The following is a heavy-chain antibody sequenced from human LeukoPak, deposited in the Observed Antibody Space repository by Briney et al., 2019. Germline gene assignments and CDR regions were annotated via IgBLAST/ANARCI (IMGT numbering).Heavy chain of an antibody. CDR2: IYRGGSR. Sequence: QPGGSLRLSCAASGFTFSTYAMSWVRQAPGKGLKWVAAIYRGGSRYYADSVKGRFTISRDNSKNTLYLQMNSLTAEDTGVYYCARDDYGDLTDYWGQGILVTVSS. D-gene: IGHD4-17*01. J-gene: IGHJ4*02. CDR1: GFTFSTYA. V-gene: IGHV3-66*01. CDR3: ARDDYGDLTDY.